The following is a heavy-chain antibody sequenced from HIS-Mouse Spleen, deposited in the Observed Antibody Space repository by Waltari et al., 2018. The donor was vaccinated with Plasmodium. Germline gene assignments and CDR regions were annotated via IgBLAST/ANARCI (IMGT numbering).Heavy chain of an antibody. CDR3: ARVAIWTITIFGVVDY. Sequence: QLQLQESGPGLVKPSETLSLTCTVPGGSIRSSSYYWGWIRQPPGKGLEWIGSIYYSGSTYYNPSLKSRVTISVDTSKNQFSLKLSSVTAADTAVYYCARVAIWTITIFGVVDYWGQGTLVTVSS. V-gene: IGHV4-39*07. D-gene: IGHD3-3*01. CDR2: IYYSGST. J-gene: IGHJ4*02. CDR1: GGSIRSSSYY.